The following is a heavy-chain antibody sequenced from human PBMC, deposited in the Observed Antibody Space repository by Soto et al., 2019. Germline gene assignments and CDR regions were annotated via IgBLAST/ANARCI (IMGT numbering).Heavy chain of an antibody. CDR1: GFTFDDFA. CDR3: ARGLSYGSGSYILFDAFDF. J-gene: IGHJ3*01. V-gene: IGHV3-9*01. D-gene: IGHD3-10*01. CDR2: ISWSSGSI. Sequence: EVQLVESGGGLVQPGRSLRLSCAASGFTFDDFAMHWVRQVPGKALEWVSGISWSSGSIDYADSVKGRFTISRDNAKNSLYLQMNSLRAEDTALYYCARGLSYGSGSYILFDAFDFWGQGTLVSVSS.